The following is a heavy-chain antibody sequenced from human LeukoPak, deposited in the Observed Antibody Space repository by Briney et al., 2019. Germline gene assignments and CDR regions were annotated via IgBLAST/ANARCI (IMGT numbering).Heavy chain of an antibody. Sequence: PSETLSLTCSVSGGSVTSGGHYWSWIRQHPGKGLEWIGYIYYSGSTFYNPSLQSRVTISVDASNNQFSLKLSSVTAADTAVYYCARDSYDISGYRHIDYWGQGTLVTVSS. J-gene: IGHJ4*02. D-gene: IGHD3-22*01. CDR3: ARDSYDISGYRHIDY. V-gene: IGHV4-31*03. CDR1: GGSVTSGGHY. CDR2: IYYSGST.